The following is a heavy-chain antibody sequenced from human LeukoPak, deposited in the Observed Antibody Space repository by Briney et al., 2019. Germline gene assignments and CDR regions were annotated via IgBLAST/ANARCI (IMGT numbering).Heavy chain of an antibody. CDR2: VHHSGNT. J-gene: IGHJ4*02. D-gene: IGHD3-16*02. Sequence: SETLSLTCSVSGGSFSGFYWTWIRQSPGKGLEWIGEVHHSGNTNYNPSLKSRVTISIDTSKKYFSLNLRSVTAADSAVYYCARKIEDDHVWGTLRYGSGRHATLDSWGQGTQVTVSS. CDR1: GGSFSGFY. CDR3: ARKIEDDHVWGTLRYGSGRHATLDS. V-gene: IGHV4-34*01.